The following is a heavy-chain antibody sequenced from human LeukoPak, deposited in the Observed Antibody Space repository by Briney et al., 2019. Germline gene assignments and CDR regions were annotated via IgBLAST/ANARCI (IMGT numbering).Heavy chain of an antibody. CDR1: GFTFDDYA. CDR3: ARGRGNAD. CDR2: IKQDGSEK. Sequence: GRSLRLSCAASGFTFDDYAMHWVRQAPGKGLEWVANIKQDGSEKYYVDSVKGRFTISRDNAKNSLYLQMNSLRAEDTAVYYCARGRGNADWGQGTLVTVSS. V-gene: IGHV3-7*01. J-gene: IGHJ4*02. D-gene: IGHD1-1*01.